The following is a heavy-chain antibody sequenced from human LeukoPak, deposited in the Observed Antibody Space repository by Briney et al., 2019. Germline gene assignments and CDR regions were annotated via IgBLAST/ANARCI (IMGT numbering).Heavy chain of an antibody. CDR3: TRMSREAPGLPDI. D-gene: IGHD5-24*01. CDR1: GFTFSSYW. J-gene: IGHJ4*02. CDR2: LSPDGSST. Sequence: GGSLRLSFASSGFTFSSYWKQWFGQAPAKGLVWVSRLSPDGSSTASADSVKGRFTIYRDNAKNTLYLQIGSLRADDTAVYYCTRMSREAPGLPDIWGQGTLVTVS. V-gene: IGHV3-74*01.